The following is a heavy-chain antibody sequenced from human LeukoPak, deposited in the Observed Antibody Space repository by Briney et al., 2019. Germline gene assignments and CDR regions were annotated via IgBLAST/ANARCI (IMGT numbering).Heavy chain of an antibody. CDR1: GFTFSSYA. V-gene: IGHV3-23*01. CDR3: AKDGSSQGFGQ. D-gene: IGHD3-10*01. CDR2: ITGSGGST. Sequence: GRSLRLSCAASGFTFSSYAMSWVRQAQGKRLERVPAITGSGGSTYYADSVKRRFTISRDNSKNTLYLQMNSLRAEDTAVYYCAKDGSSQGFGQWGQGTMVTVSS. J-gene: IGHJ4*02.